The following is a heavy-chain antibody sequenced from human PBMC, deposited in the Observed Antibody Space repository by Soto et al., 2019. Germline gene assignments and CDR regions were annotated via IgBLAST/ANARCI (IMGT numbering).Heavy chain of an antibody. V-gene: IGHV4-34*01. CDR2: INHSGST. D-gene: IGHD3-10*01. Sequence: QVQLQQWGAGLLKPSETLSLTCAVYGGSFSGYYWSWIRQPPGKGLEWIGEINHSGSTNYNPSLKTRVTTQVDTSKNQCSLQLRSVSAADTAVYYCARAPYGSGSYYYYYYYMDVWGKGTTVTVSS. J-gene: IGHJ6*03. CDR3: ARAPYGSGSYYYYYYYMDV. CDR1: GGSFSGYY.